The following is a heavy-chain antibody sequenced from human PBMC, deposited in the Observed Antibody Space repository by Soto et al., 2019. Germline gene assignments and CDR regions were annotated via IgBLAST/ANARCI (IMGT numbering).Heavy chain of an antibody. D-gene: IGHD3-10*01. CDR2: IIPIFGTA. CDR3: AKVAYYYGSGSYELMRSGTRHGRYYFDY. J-gene: IGHJ4*02. CDR1: GGTFSSYA. V-gene: IGHV1-69*13. Sequence: SVKVSCKASGGTFSSYAISWVRQAPGQGLEWMGGIIPIFGTANYAQKFQGRVTITADESTSTAYMELSSLRSEDTAVYYCAKVAYYYGSGSYELMRSGTRHGRYYFDYWGQGTLGTVSS.